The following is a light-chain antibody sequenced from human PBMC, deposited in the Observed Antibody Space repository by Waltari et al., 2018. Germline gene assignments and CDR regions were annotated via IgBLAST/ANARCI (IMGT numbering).Light chain of an antibody. CDR1: SSDIGIYNL. V-gene: IGLV2-23*02. CDR3: CSYAGDSTYV. Sequence: QSALTQPASVSGSPGQSITISCTGSSSDIGIYNLVSWYQHHPGKVPKLIIYEFSERPSGVSGRFSGSKSGNTASLTLSDLQPEDGADYYCCSYAGDSTYVFGTGTKVTVL. CDR2: EFS. J-gene: IGLJ1*01.